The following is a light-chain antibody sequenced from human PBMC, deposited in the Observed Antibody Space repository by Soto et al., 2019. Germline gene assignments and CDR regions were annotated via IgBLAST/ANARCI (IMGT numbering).Light chain of an antibody. CDR2: GAS. CDR3: EQYNNWPPT. CDR1: QSVSNN. J-gene: IGKJ1*01. Sequence: EIVMTQSPATLSVSPGGRAALSCRASQSVSNNLAWYQQKPGQAPRLLIYGASARATGIPARFSGSGSGTEFTLTISSLQSEDFAIYCCEQYNNWPPTSGQGTKVEIK. V-gene: IGKV3-15*01.